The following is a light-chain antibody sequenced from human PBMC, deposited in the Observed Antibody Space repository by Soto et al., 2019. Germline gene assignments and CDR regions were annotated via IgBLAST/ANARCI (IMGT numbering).Light chain of an antibody. Sequence: DIPMTQSPSSLSASVGDRVAITFLASQTISSWLAWYQQKPGKAPKLLIYKASTLKSGVPSRFSGSGSGTEFTLTISSLQPDDFATYYCQHYNSYSEAFGQGTKVDIK. CDR3: QHYNSYSEA. V-gene: IGKV1-5*03. J-gene: IGKJ1*01. CDR2: KAS. CDR1: QTISSW.